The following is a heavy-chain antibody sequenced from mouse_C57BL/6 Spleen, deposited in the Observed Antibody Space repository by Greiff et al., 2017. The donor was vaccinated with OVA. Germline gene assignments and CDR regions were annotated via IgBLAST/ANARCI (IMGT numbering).Heavy chain of an antibody. D-gene: IGHD2-4*01. CDR3: ARAALIYYDYDDYAMDY. V-gene: IGHV5-4*03. Sequence: EVNLVESGGGLVKPGGSLKLSCAASGFTFSSYAMSWVRQTPEKRLEWVATISDGGSYTYYPDNVKGRFTIARDNAKNNRYLQMSHLKSEDTAMYYCARAALIYYDYDDYAMDYWGQGTSVTVSS. CDR1: GFTFSSYA. J-gene: IGHJ4*01. CDR2: ISDGGSYT.